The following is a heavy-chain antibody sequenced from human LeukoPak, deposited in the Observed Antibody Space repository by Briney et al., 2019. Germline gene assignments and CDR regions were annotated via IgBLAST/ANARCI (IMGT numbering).Heavy chain of an antibody. CDR3: AKAEDCSSTSCSPGDAFDI. J-gene: IGHJ3*02. Sequence: ASVKVSCKASGYTFTSYYMHWVRQAPGQRLEWLGIINPSGGSTSYAQKFQGRVTMTRDMSTSTVYMELSSLRSEDTAVYYCAKAEDCSSTSCSPGDAFDIWGQGTMVTVSS. CDR1: GYTFTSYY. CDR2: INPSGGST. V-gene: IGHV1-46*01. D-gene: IGHD2-2*01.